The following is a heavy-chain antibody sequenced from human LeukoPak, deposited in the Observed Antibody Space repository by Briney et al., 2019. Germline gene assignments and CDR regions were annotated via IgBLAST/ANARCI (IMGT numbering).Heavy chain of an antibody. CDR3: AREIAVASNNWFDP. V-gene: IGHV4-59*01. CDR2: IYYSGST. J-gene: IGHJ5*02. D-gene: IGHD6-19*01. CDR1: GDSISSYY. Sequence: SETLSLTCTVSGDSISSYYWSWIRQPPGKGLEWIGYIYYSGSTNYNPSLKSRVTISVDTSKNQFSLKLSSVTAADTAVYFFAREIAVASNNWFDPWGQGTLVTVSS.